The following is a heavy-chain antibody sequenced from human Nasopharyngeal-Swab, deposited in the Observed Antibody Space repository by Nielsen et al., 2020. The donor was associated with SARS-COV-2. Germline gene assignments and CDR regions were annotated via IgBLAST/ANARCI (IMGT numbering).Heavy chain of an antibody. CDR2: IWYDGSNK. V-gene: IGHV3-33*01. CDR1: GFTFSSYG. Sequence: GGSLRLSCAASGFTFSSYGMHWVRQAPGKGLEWVAVIWYDGSNKYYADSVKGRFTISRDNSKNTLYLQMNSLRAEDTAVYYCARAPDSSTYGLRYWGLGTLVTVSS. J-gene: IGHJ4*02. D-gene: IGHD3-10*01. CDR3: ARAPDSSTYGLRY.